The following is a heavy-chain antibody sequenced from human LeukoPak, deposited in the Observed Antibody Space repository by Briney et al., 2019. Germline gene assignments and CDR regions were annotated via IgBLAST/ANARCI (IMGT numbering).Heavy chain of an antibody. CDR2: ISSSSSYI. J-gene: IGHJ3*02. V-gene: IGHV3-21*01. CDR1: GFTFSSYS. D-gene: IGHD3-10*01. Sequence: GSLRLSCAASGFTFSSYSTNWVRQAPGKGLEWVSSISSSSSYIYYADSVKGRFTISRDNAKNSLYLQMNSLRAEDTAVYYCARDVLWFGELLLSGAFDIWGQGTMVTVSS. CDR3: ARDVLWFGELLLSGAFDI.